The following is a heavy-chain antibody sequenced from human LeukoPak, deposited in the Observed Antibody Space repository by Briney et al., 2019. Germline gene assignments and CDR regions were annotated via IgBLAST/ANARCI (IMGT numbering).Heavy chain of an antibody. Sequence: SETLSLTCAVYGVSFSGYYWSWIRQPPGKGLEWIGEINHSGSTNYNPSLKSRVTISVDTSKNQFSLKLSSVTAADTAVYYCARRKRVAAAYDYWGQGTLVTVSS. D-gene: IGHD6-13*01. CDR2: INHSGST. CDR1: GVSFSGYY. CDR3: ARRKRVAAAYDY. J-gene: IGHJ4*02. V-gene: IGHV4-34*01.